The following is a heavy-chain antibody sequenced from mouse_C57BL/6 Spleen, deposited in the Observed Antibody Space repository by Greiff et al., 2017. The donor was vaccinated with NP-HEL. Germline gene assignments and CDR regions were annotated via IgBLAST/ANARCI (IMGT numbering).Heavy chain of an antibody. CDR1: GYTFTSYW. V-gene: IGHV1-72*01. CDR2: IDPNSGGT. Sequence: QVQLKQPGAELVKPGASVKLSCKASGYTFTSYWMHWVKQRPGRGLEWIGRIDPNSGGTKYNEKFKSKATLTVDKPSSTAYMQLSSLTSEDSAVYYCARDWVGGAMDYWGQGTSVTVSS. CDR3: ARDWVGGAMDY. J-gene: IGHJ4*01. D-gene: IGHD1-1*01.